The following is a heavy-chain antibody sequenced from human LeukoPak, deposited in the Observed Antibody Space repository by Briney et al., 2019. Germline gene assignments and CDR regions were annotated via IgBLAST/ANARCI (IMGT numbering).Heavy chain of an antibody. V-gene: IGHV6-1*01. J-gene: IGHJ4*02. CDR1: GDSVSSNSAA. CDR2: TYYRSKWYN. D-gene: IGHD6-13*01. CDR3: AQGIAVGGTVGDFAY. Sequence: SQTLSLTCAISGDSVSSNSAAWNWIRQSPSRGLERLGRTYYRSKWYNDYAVSVKSRISINPDTSKNQFSLHLNSATPEDTAVYFCAQGIAVGGTVGDFAYWGQGSPVTVSS.